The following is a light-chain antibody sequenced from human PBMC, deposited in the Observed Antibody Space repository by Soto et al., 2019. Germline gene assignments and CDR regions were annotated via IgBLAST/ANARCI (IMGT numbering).Light chain of an antibody. CDR2: GAS. CDR3: QQYGGSPLVT. J-gene: IGKJ4*01. Sequence: ETVLTQSPGTLSLSPGERATLSCRARQSISSGYLAWYQQRPGQAPRLLISGASNRATGIPDRFSGSGSGTDFTLTISRLEPEEFAVYYCQQYGGSPLVTFGGGTKVEIK. V-gene: IGKV3-20*01. CDR1: QSISSGY.